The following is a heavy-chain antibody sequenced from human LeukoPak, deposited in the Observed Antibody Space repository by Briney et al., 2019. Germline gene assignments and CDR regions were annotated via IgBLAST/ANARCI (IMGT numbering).Heavy chain of an antibody. Sequence: PGGSLRLSCAASGFTFSSYGMHWVRQAPGKGLEWVAVIWYDGSNKYYADSVKGRFTISRDNSKNTLYLQMNSLSAEDTAVYYCAKDRGSYYYDIDVWGQGTTVTVS. CDR2: IWYDGSNK. D-gene: IGHD2-15*01. CDR1: GFTFSSYG. J-gene: IGHJ6*02. CDR3: AKDRGSYYYDIDV. V-gene: IGHV3-30*02.